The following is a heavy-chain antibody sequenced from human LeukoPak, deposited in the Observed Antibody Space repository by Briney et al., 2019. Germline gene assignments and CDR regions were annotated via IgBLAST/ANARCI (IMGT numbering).Heavy chain of an antibody. J-gene: IGHJ4*02. V-gene: IGHV3-7*03. Sequence: GGSLRLSCAASGFTFSSYWMSWVRQAPGRGLEWVATIAANGNDKDYEDALQGRFTISRDNARNSLSLRIDSLRAEDTAQYYCAREVFFQFDNWGQGALVTVSS. CDR3: AREVFFQFDN. CDR1: GFTFSSYW. CDR2: IAANGNDK.